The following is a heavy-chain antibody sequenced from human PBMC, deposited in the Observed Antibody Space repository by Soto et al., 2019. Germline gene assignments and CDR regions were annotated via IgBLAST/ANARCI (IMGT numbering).Heavy chain of an antibody. V-gene: IGHV3-66*01. D-gene: IGHD1-26*01. CDR1: GFTVSPNY. Sequence: EVQLVESGGGLVQPGGSLRPSWPAFGFTVSPNYMTWVRQAPGRGLEWVSVMFYGGSTYYAPSVKGRFTISRDDSKNTLYLQMNSLRAEDTAVYYWATTGMGLTLYYYYHGMDVWGQGTTVTVSS. CDR3: ATTGMGLTLYYYYHGMDV. J-gene: IGHJ6*02. CDR2: MFYGGST.